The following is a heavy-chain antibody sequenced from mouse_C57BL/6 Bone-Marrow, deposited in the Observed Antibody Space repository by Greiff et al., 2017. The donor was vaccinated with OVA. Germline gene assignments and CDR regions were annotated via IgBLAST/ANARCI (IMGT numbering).Heavy chain of an antibody. CDR3: ARIYYYGFFDY. CDR1: GYTFTSYW. Sequence: QVQLQQPGAELVKPGASVKLSCKASGYTFTSYWMHWVKKRPGQGLEWIGMIHPNSGSTNYNEKFKSKATLTVDKSSRTAYMQLSSLTSEDSAVYYCARIYYYGFFDYWGQGTTLTVSS. D-gene: IGHD1-1*01. J-gene: IGHJ2*01. CDR2: IHPNSGST. V-gene: IGHV1-64*01.